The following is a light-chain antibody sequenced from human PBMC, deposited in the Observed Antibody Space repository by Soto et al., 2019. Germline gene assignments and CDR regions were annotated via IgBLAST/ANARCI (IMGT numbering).Light chain of an antibody. CDR1: SSNIGAGYD. CDR3: QSYDSSLSGSYV. V-gene: IGLV1-40*01. CDR2: GNS. Sequence: QSALTQPPSVSGAPGQRVTISCTGSSSNIGAGYDVHWYQQLPGTAPKLLISGNSNRPSGVPDRFSGSKSGTSASLAITGLQAEDEADYYCQSYDSSLSGSYVFGTGTKVTV. J-gene: IGLJ1*01.